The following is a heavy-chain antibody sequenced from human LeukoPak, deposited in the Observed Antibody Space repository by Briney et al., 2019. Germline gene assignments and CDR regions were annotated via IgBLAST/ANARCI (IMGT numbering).Heavy chain of an antibody. V-gene: IGHV1-46*01. J-gene: IGHJ5*02. CDR1: GDTFTNYY. CDR3: ARARDDSIGSRWFDP. Sequence: ASVKVSCKASGDTFTNYYMHWARQAPGQGLEWMGIIKPSGGSTTYAQKFQGRVTMTWDTSTSTVYMELSSLRSDDTAVYYCARARDDSIGSRWFDPWGQGTLVTVSS. CDR2: IKPSGGST. D-gene: IGHD3-22*01.